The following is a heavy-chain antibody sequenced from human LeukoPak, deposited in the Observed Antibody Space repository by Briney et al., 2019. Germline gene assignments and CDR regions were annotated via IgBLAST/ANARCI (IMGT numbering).Heavy chain of an antibody. CDR3: ARASSLNFYYEDY. Sequence: GGSLRLSCAASGFSFSSYGMHWVRQGPGKGLEWVAVIWYDGSKKNYADSARGRFTISRDNSKNTLYLQMNSLRAEDTAVYYCARASSLNFYYEDYWGQGTLVTVSS. J-gene: IGHJ4*02. CDR2: IWYDGSKK. D-gene: IGHD3-22*01. CDR1: GFSFSSYG. V-gene: IGHV3-33*01.